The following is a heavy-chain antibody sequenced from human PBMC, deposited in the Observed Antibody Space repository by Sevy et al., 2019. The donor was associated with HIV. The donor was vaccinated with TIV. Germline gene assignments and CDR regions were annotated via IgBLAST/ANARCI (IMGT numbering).Heavy chain of an antibody. CDR1: GFTFSSYE. Sequence: GGSLRLSCVASGFTFSSYEMNWVRQAPGKGLEWVSHISTSGSIIHYEDSVKGRLTISRDNAKNSLYLQMNSLRAEDTAVYYCAREDGSRQYFQYWGQGTLVTVSS. J-gene: IGHJ1*01. V-gene: IGHV3-48*03. CDR3: AREDGSRQYFQY. D-gene: IGHD6-13*01. CDR2: ISTSGSII.